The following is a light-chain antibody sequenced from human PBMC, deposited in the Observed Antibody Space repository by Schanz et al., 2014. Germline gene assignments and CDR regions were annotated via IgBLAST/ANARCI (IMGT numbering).Light chain of an antibody. CDR3: SSYAGSTTSWV. CDR1: SSDVGSYNL. Sequence: QSALTQPASVSGSPGQSITISCTGTSSDVGSYNLVSWYQQHPGKAPKLMIYEGTKRPLGVSDRFSGSKSANTASLTISGLQAEDEADYYCSSYAGSTTSWVFGGGTKLTVL. J-gene: IGLJ3*02. V-gene: IGLV2-23*01. CDR2: EGT.